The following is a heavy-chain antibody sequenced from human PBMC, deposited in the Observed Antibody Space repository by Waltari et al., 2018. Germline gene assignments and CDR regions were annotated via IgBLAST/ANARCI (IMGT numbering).Heavy chain of an antibody. D-gene: IGHD3-3*01. CDR2: INHSGST. CDR3: ARGFRTYYDFWSGYFGWYFDY. Sequence: QVQLQQWGAGLLKPSETLSLTCAVYGGSFSGYYWSWIRKPPGKGLEWIGEINHSGSTNYNPSLKSRVTISVDTSKNQFSLKLSSVTAADTAVYYCARGFRTYYDFWSGYFGWYFDYWGQGTLVTVSS. CDR1: GGSFSGYY. J-gene: IGHJ4*02. V-gene: IGHV4-34*01.